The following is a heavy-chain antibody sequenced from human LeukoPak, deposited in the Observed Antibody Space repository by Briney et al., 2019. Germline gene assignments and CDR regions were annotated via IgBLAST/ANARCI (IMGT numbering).Heavy chain of an antibody. Sequence: SVKVSCKASGGTFSSYTISWVRQAPGQGLEWMGRIIPILGIANYAQKFQGRVTITADKSTSTAYMELSSLRSEDTAVYYCARAVLGIGGFDYWGQGTLVTVSS. J-gene: IGHJ4*02. CDR1: GGTFSSYT. V-gene: IGHV1-69*02. CDR2: IIPILGIA. D-gene: IGHD7-27*01. CDR3: ARAVLGIGGFDY.